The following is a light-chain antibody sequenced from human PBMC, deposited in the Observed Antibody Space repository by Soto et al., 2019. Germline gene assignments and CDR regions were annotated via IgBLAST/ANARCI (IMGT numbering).Light chain of an antibody. CDR3: QQYNSYPYT. CDR1: QSINAW. V-gene: IGKV1-5*01. J-gene: IGKJ2*01. Sequence: DIQMTQSPSTLSASVGDRVTITCRASQSINAWLAWYQQKPGKAPKLLIYDVSTLDSGVPSRFSGSGSGTEFTLTISSLQPDDFATYYCQQYNSYPYTFGQGTKVDNK. CDR2: DVS.